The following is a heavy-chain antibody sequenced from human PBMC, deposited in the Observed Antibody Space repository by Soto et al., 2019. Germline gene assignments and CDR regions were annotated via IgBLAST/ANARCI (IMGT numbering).Heavy chain of an antibody. CDR3: ARWSYFGGYDY. CDR1: GYTFTDYE. J-gene: IGHJ4*02. CDR2: INPNGGGT. Sequence: GASVKVSCKASGYTFTDYEIYCVRQAPGQGLEWMGWINPNGGGTNSAQKFLGWVTMTRDTSITTAYLNLTRLNSDDTAVYYCARWSYFGGYDYWGQGTLVTVSS. D-gene: IGHD2-21*01. V-gene: IGHV1-2*04.